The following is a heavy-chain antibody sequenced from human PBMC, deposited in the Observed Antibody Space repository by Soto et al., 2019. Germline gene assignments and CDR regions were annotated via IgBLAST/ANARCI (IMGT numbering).Heavy chain of an antibody. J-gene: IGHJ4*02. CDR1: GYRFTTYW. D-gene: IGHD5-18*01. Sequence: AESLKISWKGIGYRFTTYWIAWVRQMPGEGLVWMGTIFPDDSETRYRPTFQGQVTISADKSIITAYLQWLSLKASASAIYYCAEFQYSGSHYLDFWGQGTLVTVSS. CDR3: AEFQYSGSHYLDF. V-gene: IGHV5-51*01. CDR2: IFPDDSET.